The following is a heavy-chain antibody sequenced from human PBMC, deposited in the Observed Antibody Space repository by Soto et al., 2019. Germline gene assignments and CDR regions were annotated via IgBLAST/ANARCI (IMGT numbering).Heavy chain of an antibody. J-gene: IGHJ5*02. CDR1: GGTFSTYT. D-gene: IGHD2-15*01. CDR3: ARGLECRGYCLDKPTWFGP. Sequence: AVKVSCKASGGTFSTYTFSWVRQAPGQGXEWMGRIIPIFGTPYYAQKFRGRVTITADKSTSTVYMELSSLGSDDTAVYFCARGLECRGYCLDKPTWFGPWGQGSLVTVSS. V-gene: IGHV1-69*06. CDR2: IIPIFGTP.